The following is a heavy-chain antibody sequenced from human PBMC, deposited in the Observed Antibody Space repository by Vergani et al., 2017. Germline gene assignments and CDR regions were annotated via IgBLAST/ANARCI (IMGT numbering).Heavy chain of an antibody. Sequence: QVQLQESGPGLVKPSETLSLTCTVSGGSISSYYWSWIRQPAGKGLEWIGRIYTSGSTNYNPSLKSRVTMSVDTSKNQFSLKLSSVTAADTAVYYFARSEIRAVVTPFDYWGQGTLVTVSS. D-gene: IGHD4-23*01. CDR1: GGSISSYY. CDR3: ARSEIRAVVTPFDY. CDR2: IYTSGST. V-gene: IGHV4-4*07. J-gene: IGHJ4*02.